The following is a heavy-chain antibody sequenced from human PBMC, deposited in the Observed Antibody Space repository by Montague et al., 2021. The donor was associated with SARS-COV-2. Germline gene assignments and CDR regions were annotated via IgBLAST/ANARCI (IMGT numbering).Heavy chain of an antibody. CDR1: GFTFSNYA. V-gene: IGHV3-23*01. D-gene: IGHD2-2*02. Sequence: LRLSCAASGFTFSNYAMSWVRQAPVKGLEWVSVIIGSGPRTNYXDSVRGRFIISRDSSQSTLYLQMNSLRAEDTAVYYCARAYCSSASCYRADYWGQGTLVTVSS. CDR3: ARAYCSSASCYRADY. CDR2: IIGSGPRT. J-gene: IGHJ4*02.